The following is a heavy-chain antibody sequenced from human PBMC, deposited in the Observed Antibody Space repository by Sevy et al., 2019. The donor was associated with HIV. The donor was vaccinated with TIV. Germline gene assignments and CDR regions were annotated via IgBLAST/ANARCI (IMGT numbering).Heavy chain of an antibody. Sequence: GGSLRLSCVGSGFSFSSDAMSWVHQAPGKGLQWVATVSASGGSTYYADSVRGRLSITRDNSKNTLYVKMNSLRAEDTAVYYCARVGGGGYYDPWSGYLEFDPWGQGTLVTFSS. CDR2: VSASGGST. V-gene: IGHV3-23*01. D-gene: IGHD3-3*01. CDR3: ARVGGGGYYDPWSGYLEFDP. J-gene: IGHJ5*02. CDR1: GFSFSSDA.